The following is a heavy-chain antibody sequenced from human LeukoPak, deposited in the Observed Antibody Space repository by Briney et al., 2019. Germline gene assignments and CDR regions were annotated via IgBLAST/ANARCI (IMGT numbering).Heavy chain of an antibody. D-gene: IGHD4-17*01. J-gene: IGHJ4*02. V-gene: IGHV3-7*01. CDR2: INHNGNVN. CDR1: GFTFSSYW. Sequence: GGSLRLSCAASGFTFSSYWMNWARQAPGKGLEWVASINHNGNVNYYVDSVKGRFTISRDNAKNSLYLQMNSLRAEDTAVYYCARDKYGDYVIDYWGQGTLVTVSS. CDR3: ARDKYGDYVIDY.